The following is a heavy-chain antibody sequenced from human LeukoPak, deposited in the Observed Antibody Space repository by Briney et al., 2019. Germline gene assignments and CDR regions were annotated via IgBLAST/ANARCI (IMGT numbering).Heavy chain of an antibody. CDR3: ASGGKMATINSFDY. CDR1: GGSISNYY. D-gene: IGHD5-24*01. J-gene: IGHJ4*02. Sequence: PSETLSLTCTVSGGSISNYYWSWIRQPPGKGLECIGRINTSGRTNYNPSLKSRVTMSVDTSKNHFSLKLSSVTAADTAVYYCASGGKMATINSFDYWGQGTLVTVSS. CDR2: INTSGRT. V-gene: IGHV4-4*07.